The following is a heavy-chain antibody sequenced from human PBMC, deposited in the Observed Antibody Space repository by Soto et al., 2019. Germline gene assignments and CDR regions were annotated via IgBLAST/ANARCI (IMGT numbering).Heavy chain of an antibody. Sequence: KTSESLSLTCTVSGGSISSSSYYWGWIRQPPGKGLEWIGSIYYSGSTYYNPSLKSRVTISVDTSKNQFSLKLSSVTAADTAVYYCARQVMHYDILTGYYYFDYWGQGTLVTVSS. CDR1: GGSISSSSYY. D-gene: IGHD3-9*01. CDR3: ARQVMHYDILTGYYYFDY. J-gene: IGHJ4*02. V-gene: IGHV4-39*01. CDR2: IYYSGST.